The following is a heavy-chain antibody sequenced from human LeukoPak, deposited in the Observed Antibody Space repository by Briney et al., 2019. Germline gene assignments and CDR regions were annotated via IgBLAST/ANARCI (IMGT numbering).Heavy chain of an antibody. V-gene: IGHV3-30*04. J-gene: IGHJ4*02. CDR1: EFTFSTYA. D-gene: IGHD3-22*01. CDR2: ISYDGRNK. CDR3: ARAPYYDSSGYYDS. Sequence: GGSLRLSCAASEFTFSTYAMHWVRQAPGKGLEWVAVISYDGRNKYYAASVKGRFTISRDNYKKTLYLQMNSLRPDDTAVYYCARAPYYDSSGYYDSWGQGALVTVSS.